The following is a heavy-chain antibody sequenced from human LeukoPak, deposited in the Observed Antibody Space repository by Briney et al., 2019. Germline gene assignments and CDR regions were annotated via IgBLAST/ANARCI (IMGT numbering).Heavy chain of an antibody. CDR2: INPNIGDT. CDR1: GYTFIDHY. CDR3: ARVARGRNFYYDSSGYSPRAEYFQH. J-gene: IGHJ1*01. D-gene: IGHD3-22*01. Sequence: ASVKVSCKASGYTFIDHYIHWVRQAPGQGLESMGWINPNIGDTNYAQKFQGRVTMTRDTSSSTAYMELSRLRSDDTAVYYCARVARGRNFYYDSSGYSPRAEYFQHWGQGTLVTVSS. V-gene: IGHV1-2*02.